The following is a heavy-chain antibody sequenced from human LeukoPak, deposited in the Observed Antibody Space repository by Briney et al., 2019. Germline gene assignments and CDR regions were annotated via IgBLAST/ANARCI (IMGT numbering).Heavy chain of an antibody. CDR1: GYTFTSYA. Sequence: WASVKVSCKASGYTFTSYAMNWVRQAPGQGLEWMGWINTNTGNPTYAQGFTGRFVFSLDTSVSTAYLQISSLKAEDTAVYYCARVTSYGSDYYYYGMDVWGQGTTVTVSS. CDR2: INTNTGNP. CDR3: ARVTSYGSDYYYYGMDV. V-gene: IGHV7-4-1*02. D-gene: IGHD5-18*01. J-gene: IGHJ6*02.